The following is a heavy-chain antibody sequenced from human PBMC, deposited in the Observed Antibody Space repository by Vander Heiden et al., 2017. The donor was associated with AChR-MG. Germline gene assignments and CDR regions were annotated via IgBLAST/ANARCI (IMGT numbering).Heavy chain of an antibody. D-gene: IGHD3-10*01. CDR2: IYYSGST. V-gene: IGHV4-31*03. Sequence: QVQLQESGPGLVKPPQTLSLTCTVPGGSLGRGGYYWSWIRQHPGKGLEWIGYIYYSGSTYYNPSLKSRVTISVDTSKNQFSLKLSAVTAAATAVYYCARGGHHYRSGSYMVYWGQGTLVTVSS. J-gene: IGHJ4*02. CDR3: ARGGHHYRSGSYMVY. CDR1: GGSLGRGGYY.